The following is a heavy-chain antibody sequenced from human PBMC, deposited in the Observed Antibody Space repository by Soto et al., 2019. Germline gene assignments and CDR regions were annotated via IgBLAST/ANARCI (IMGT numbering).Heavy chain of an antibody. CDR1: GFTFSNYS. CDR3: AGGVTYSGSYFEPVDY. V-gene: IGHV3-21*01. Sequence: GGSLRLSCAASGFTFSNYSINWVRQAPGKGLEGVSSISPSTSYIYYSDSVMGRFTISRDNAKNSLYLQMNRLPAEDTAVYYCAGGVTYSGSYFEPVDYWGQGTLVTVSS. D-gene: IGHD1-26*01. J-gene: IGHJ4*02. CDR2: ISPSTSYI.